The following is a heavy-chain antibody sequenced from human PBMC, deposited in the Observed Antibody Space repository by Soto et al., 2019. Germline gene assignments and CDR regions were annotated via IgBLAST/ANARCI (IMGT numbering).Heavy chain of an antibody. CDR2: ISAYNGNT. CDR1: GYTFTSYG. Sequence: QVQLVQSGAEAKKPGASVKVSCKASGYTFTSYGISWVRQAPGQGLEWMGWISAYNGNTNYAQKLQGRVTMTTDTSTSTAYMELRSLRSDDTAVYYCARGVCSGGSCYSADYYYGMDVWGQGTTVTVSS. CDR3: ARGVCSGGSCYSADYYYGMDV. V-gene: IGHV1-18*01. J-gene: IGHJ6*02. D-gene: IGHD2-15*01.